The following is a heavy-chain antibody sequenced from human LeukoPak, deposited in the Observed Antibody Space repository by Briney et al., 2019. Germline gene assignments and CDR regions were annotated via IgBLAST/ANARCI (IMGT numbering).Heavy chain of an antibody. V-gene: IGHV3-30-3*01. Sequence: GGSLRLSCAASGFTFSSHAMHWVRQAPGKGLEWVAVISYDGSNKYYADSVKGRFTISRDNSKNTLYLQMNSLRAEDTAVYYCARGGVVVVAATPDWFDPWGQGTLVTVSS. D-gene: IGHD2-15*01. CDR3: ARGGVVVVAATPDWFDP. J-gene: IGHJ5*02. CDR2: ISYDGSNK. CDR1: GFTFSSHA.